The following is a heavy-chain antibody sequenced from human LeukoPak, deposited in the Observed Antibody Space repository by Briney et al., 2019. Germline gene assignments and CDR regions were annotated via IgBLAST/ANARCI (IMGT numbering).Heavy chain of an antibody. CDR1: GFTFSTYS. D-gene: IGHD3-22*01. V-gene: IGHV3-21*01. Sequence: GGSLRLSCAASGFTFSTYSINWVRQAPGKGLEWDSCISSDSSYISYRDSVKGRFTISRDNAKNSLYLQMNSLRAEDTAVYYCATDRGYYHDSSGFERWGQGTLVTVSS. CDR2: ISSDSSYI. J-gene: IGHJ4*02. CDR3: ATDRGYYHDSSGFER.